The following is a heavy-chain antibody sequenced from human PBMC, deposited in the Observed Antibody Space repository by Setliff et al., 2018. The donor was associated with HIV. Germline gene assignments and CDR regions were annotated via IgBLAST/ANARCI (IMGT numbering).Heavy chain of an antibody. Sequence: GGSLRLSCAASGFTFSDHYMSWIRQAPGKGLEWVSSISGTATTIYSADSVKGRFTISRDNAKNFLYLQMNSLRAEDTAVYYCARVVVIWENGPNWFDPWGQGTLVTVSS. CDR3: ARVVVIWENGPNWFDP. CDR2: ISGTATTI. J-gene: IGHJ5*02. V-gene: IGHV3-11*04. CDR1: GFTFSDHY. D-gene: IGHD3-16*02.